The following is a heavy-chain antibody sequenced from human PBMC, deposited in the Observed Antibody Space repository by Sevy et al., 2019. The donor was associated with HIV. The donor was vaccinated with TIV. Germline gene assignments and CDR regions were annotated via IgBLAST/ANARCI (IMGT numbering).Heavy chain of an antibody. V-gene: IGHV6-1*01. J-gene: IGHJ6*02. CDR1: GDSVSSNSAA. Sequence: SQTLSLTCAISGDSVSSNSAAWNWIRQSPSRGLEWLGRTYYRSKWYNDYAVSVKSRITINPDTSKNQFSLQLNSVTPEDTAVYYWARDPGYSSSWYGPRYYYYGMDVWGQGTTVTSP. CDR2: TYYRSKWYN. D-gene: IGHD6-13*01. CDR3: ARDPGYSSSWYGPRYYYYGMDV.